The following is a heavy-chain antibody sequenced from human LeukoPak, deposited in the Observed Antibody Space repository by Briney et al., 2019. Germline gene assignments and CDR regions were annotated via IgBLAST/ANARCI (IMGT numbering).Heavy chain of an antibody. CDR1: GGSFSGYY. CDR2: INHSGST. Sequence: SETLSLTCAVYGGSFSGYYWSWIRQPPGKGLEWIGEINHSGSTNYNPSLKSRVTISVDTSKNQFSLKLSSVTAADTAVYYCASEIAVAGTRGPFFDYWGQGTLVTVSS. V-gene: IGHV4-34*01. CDR3: ASEIAVAGTRGPFFDY. D-gene: IGHD6-19*01. J-gene: IGHJ4*02.